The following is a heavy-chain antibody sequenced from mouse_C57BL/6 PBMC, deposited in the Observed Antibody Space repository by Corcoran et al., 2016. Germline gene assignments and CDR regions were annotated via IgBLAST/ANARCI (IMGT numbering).Heavy chain of an antibody. V-gene: IGHV1-26*01. D-gene: IGHD2-5*01. J-gene: IGHJ3*01. Sequence: EVQLQQSGPELVKPGASVKISCKASGYTFTDYYMNWVKQSHGKSLEWIGDINPNNGGTIYNQKFKGKATLTVDKSSSTAYMELRSLTSEDTAVYYCARGSNYPALFAYWGQGTLVTVSA. CDR1: GYTFTDYY. CDR2: INPNNGGT. CDR3: ARGSNYPALFAY.